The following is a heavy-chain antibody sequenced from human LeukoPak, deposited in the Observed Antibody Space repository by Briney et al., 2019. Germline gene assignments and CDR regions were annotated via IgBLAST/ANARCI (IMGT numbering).Heavy chain of an antibody. CDR1: GGSISSYY. D-gene: IGHD2-2*01. J-gene: IGHJ5*02. CDR2: IYYSEST. CDR3: ARVVPAGDWFDP. Sequence: SETLSLTCTVSGGSISSYYWSWIRQPPGKGLEWIGYIYYSESTNYNPSLKSRVTISVDTSKNQFSLKLSSVTAADTAVYYCARVVPAGDWFDPWGQGTLVTVSS. V-gene: IGHV4-59*01.